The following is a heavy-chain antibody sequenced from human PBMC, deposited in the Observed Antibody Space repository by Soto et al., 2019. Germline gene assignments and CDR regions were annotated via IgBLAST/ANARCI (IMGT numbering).Heavy chain of an antibody. V-gene: IGHV1-69*13. Sequence: GASVKVSCKASGYTLTSYAMHWVRQAPGQGLEWMGGIIPIFGTANYAQKFQGRVTITADESTSTAYMELSSLRSEDTAVYYCASPITSLEQGYSYSYYYYGMDVWGQGTTVTVSS. CDR3: ASPITSLEQGYSYSYYYYGMDV. CDR1: GYTLTSYA. D-gene: IGHD1-1*01. CDR2: IIPIFGTA. J-gene: IGHJ6*02.